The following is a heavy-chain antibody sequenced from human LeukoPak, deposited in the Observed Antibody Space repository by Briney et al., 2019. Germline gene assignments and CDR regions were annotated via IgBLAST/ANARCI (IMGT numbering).Heavy chain of an antibody. J-gene: IGHJ4*02. CDR2: ISGSGGST. V-gene: IGHV3-23*01. CDR3: AKGHTNYYGSGSYWDY. Sequence: PGGSLRLSCAASGFTFSSYAMSWVRQAPGKGLEWVSAISGSGGSTYYADSVKGRFTISRDNSKNTLYLQMNRLRAEDTAVYYCAKGHTNYYGSGSYWDYWGQGTLVTVSS. D-gene: IGHD3-10*01. CDR1: GFTFSSYA.